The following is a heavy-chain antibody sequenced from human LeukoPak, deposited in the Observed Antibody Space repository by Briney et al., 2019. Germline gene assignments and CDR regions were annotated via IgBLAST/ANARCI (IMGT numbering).Heavy chain of an antibody. J-gene: IGHJ6*02. V-gene: IGHV3-21*01. CDR3: AREGLGDYDFWSGYYVALYYYYGMDV. CDR2: ISSSSYI. CDR1: GFTFSSYS. Sequence: GGSLRLSCAASGFTFSSYSMNWVRQAPGKGLEWVSSISSSSYIYYADSVKGRFTISRDNAKNSLYLQMNSLRAEDTAVYYCAREGLGDYDFWSGYYVALYYYYGMDVWGQGTTVTVSS. D-gene: IGHD3-3*01.